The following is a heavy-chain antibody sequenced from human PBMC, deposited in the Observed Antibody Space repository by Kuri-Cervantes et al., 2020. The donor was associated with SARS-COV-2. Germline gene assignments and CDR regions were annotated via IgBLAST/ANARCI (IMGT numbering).Heavy chain of an antibody. CDR3: ARDDTTSIAARFDY. V-gene: IGHV1-2*02. D-gene: IGHD6-6*01. CDR2: INPKSGGT. CDR1: GYTFTDYY. J-gene: IGHJ4*02. Sequence: ASVKVSCKTSGYTFTDYYVHWVRQAPGQGLEWMGWINPKSGGTNYAQKFQGRVTMTRDTSISTAYMELSRLRSDDTAVYYCARDDTTSIAARFDYWGQGTLVTVSS.